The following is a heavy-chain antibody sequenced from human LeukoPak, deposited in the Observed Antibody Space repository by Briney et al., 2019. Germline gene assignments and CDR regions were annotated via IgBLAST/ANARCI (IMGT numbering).Heavy chain of an antibody. CDR3: ARTSGYSGYDASFGNY. V-gene: IGHV4-4*02. J-gene: IGHJ4*02. Sequence: GSLRLSCAASGFTFSSYSMNWVRQAPGKGLEWIGEIYHSGSTNYNPSLKSRVTISVDKSKNQFSLKLSSVTAADTAVYYCARTSGYSGYDASFGNYWGQGTLVTVSS. D-gene: IGHD5-12*01. CDR1: GFTFSSYSM. CDR2: IYHSGST.